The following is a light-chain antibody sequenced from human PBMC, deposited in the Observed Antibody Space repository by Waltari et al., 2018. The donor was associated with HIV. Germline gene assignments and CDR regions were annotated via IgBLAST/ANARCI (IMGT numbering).Light chain of an antibody. CDR3: AAWDDSLNGYV. CDR2: YDD. J-gene: IGLJ1*01. Sequence: QSVLTQPPSVSEAPRQRVTISCSGRSSNIGNNAVNWYQQVPGKPPKLLIYYDDLLSSGVSDRFSASKSGTSASLAIRGLQSEDEADYYCAAWDDSLNGYVFGSGTKVTVL. V-gene: IGLV1-36*01. CDR1: SSNIGNNA.